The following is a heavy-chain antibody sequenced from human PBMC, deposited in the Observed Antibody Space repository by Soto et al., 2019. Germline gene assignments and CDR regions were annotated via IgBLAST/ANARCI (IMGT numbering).Heavy chain of an antibody. V-gene: IGHV3-23*01. J-gene: IGHJ4*02. CDR2: ISGSGGST. Sequence: GGSLILSCAASGFTFSSYAMSWVRQAPGKGLEWVSAISGSGGSTYYADSVKGRFTISRDNSKNTMYLQMNSLRAEDTAVYYCAKDAGTGITRFNFDYRGQGNLVTVP. CDR1: GFTFSSYA. CDR3: AKDAGTGITRFNFDY. D-gene: IGHD1-1*01.